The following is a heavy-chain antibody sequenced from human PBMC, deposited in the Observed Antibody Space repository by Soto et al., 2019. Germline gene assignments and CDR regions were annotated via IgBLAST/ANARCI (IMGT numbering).Heavy chain of an antibody. CDR1: GFSFDDYA. D-gene: IGHD2-8*02. CDR3: AKSTGGTANGMGV. J-gene: IGHJ6*02. V-gene: IGHV3-9*01. CDR2: ISWNSGTI. Sequence: GGSLRLSCAASGFSFDDYAMHWVRQAPGKGLEWVSGISWNSGTIGYADSVKGRFTISRDNAKNSLYLQMNSLRAEDTALYYCAKSTGGTANGMGVWGQGTTVPVSS.